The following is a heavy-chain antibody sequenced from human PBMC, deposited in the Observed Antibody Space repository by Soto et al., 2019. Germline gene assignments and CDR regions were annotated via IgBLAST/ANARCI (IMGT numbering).Heavy chain of an antibody. CDR2: IHYSGST. Sequence: QVLLQESGPGLVKPSQTLSLTCTVSGGSISSGGFYWSWIRQHPGKGLEWIGYIHYSGSTYSNPSLQSRLTISVDTSNNDFSLKLNSLTAADTAVYYCARLGRSCSSSGCFGNYFDYWGQGTLVSVSS. V-gene: IGHV4-31*03. D-gene: IGHD2-15*01. CDR1: GGSISSGGFY. CDR3: ARLGRSCSSSGCFGNYFDY. J-gene: IGHJ4*02.